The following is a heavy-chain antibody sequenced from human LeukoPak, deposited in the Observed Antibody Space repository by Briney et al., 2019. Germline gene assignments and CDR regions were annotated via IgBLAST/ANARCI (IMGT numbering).Heavy chain of an antibody. D-gene: IGHD3-22*01. CDR1: GFTFKLYT. Sequence: GGSLRLSCAAFGFTFKLYTMNWVRQAPGKGLEWVANIKQDGSEKYYVDSVKGRFTISRDNAKNSLYLQMNSLRAEDTAVYYCAREGPRPDYYYDSRALDYWGQGTLVTVSS. CDR3: AREGPRPDYYYDSRALDY. J-gene: IGHJ4*02. V-gene: IGHV3-7*01. CDR2: IKQDGSEK.